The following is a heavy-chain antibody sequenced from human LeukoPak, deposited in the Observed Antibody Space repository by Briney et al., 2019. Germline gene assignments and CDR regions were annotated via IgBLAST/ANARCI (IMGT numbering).Heavy chain of an antibody. CDR2: IIPILGIA. CDR1: GGTFSSYA. D-gene: IGHD3-22*01. Sequence: SVKVSCKASGGTFSSYAISWVRQAPGQGLEWMGRIIPILGIANYAQKFQGRVTITADKSTSTAYMELSSLRSEDTAVYYCARGGQYYYDSSGVDYWGQGTLVTVSS. J-gene: IGHJ4*02. V-gene: IGHV1-69*04. CDR3: ARGGQYYYDSSGVDY.